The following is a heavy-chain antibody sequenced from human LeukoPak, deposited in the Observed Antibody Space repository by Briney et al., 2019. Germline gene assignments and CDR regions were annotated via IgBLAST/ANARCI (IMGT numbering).Heavy chain of an antibody. CDR3: AKVSTIFGVVTGIDY. D-gene: IGHD3-3*01. CDR2: IRYDGSNK. J-gene: IGHJ4*02. V-gene: IGHV3-30*02. CDR1: GFTFSSYG. Sequence: GGSLRLSCAASGFTFSSYGMHWVRQAPGKGLEWVAFIRYDGSNKYYADSVKGRFTISRDNSKNTLYLQMNSLRAEDTAVYYCAKVSTIFGVVTGIDYWGQGTLVTVSS.